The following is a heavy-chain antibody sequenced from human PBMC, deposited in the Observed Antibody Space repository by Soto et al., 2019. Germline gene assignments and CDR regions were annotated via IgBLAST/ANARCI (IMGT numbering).Heavy chain of an antibody. D-gene: IGHD1-26*01. CDR3: ASPSGRYYGHCDS. Sequence: QVQLVQSGAEVKKPGSSVKVSCKASGGTFSSYAISWLRQAPGQGLEWMGGIIPIYGTATYAQKFQGRGTITADESKSTAYVELGSLRSEDTAVYYCASPSGRYYGHCDSWGQGTLVTVSS. V-gene: IGHV1-69*01. CDR2: IIPIYGTA. J-gene: IGHJ4*02. CDR1: GGTFSSYA.